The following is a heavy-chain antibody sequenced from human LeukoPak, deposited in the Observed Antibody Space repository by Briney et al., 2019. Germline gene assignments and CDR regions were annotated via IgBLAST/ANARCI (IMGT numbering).Heavy chain of an antibody. CDR3: ARDQLYCSGGYCYFDS. D-gene: IGHD2-15*01. J-gene: IGHJ4*02. Sequence: GGSLRLSCVASGFTFRSYWMHWVRQAPGKGLEWVSRINGDGRSTAYADFVRGRFTISRDNAKNTLYLQVNSLRAEDTALYYCARDQLYCSGGYCYFDSWGKGTLVTVSS. V-gene: IGHV3-74*01. CDR1: GFTFRSYW. CDR2: INGDGRST.